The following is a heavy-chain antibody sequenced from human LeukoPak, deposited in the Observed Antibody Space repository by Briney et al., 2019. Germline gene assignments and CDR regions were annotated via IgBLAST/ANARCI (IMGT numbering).Heavy chain of an antibody. V-gene: IGHV3-7*01. CDR1: GFTFSNYW. CDR2: IKEDGSKG. Sequence: GGSLRLSCAASGFTFSNYWMTWVRQAPGKGLEWVANIKEDGSKGNYVDSVKGRFTISRDNAKNSLYLQMNSLRDEDTAVYYCARDPLEWAKRAFDIWGQGTVVSVSS. J-gene: IGHJ3*02. CDR3: ARDPLEWAKRAFDI. D-gene: IGHD3-3*01.